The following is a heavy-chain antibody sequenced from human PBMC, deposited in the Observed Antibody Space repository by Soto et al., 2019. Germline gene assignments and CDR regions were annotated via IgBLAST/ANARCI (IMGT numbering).Heavy chain of an antibody. D-gene: IGHD4-17*01. V-gene: IGHV3-30*18. Sequence: QLVESGGGVVPPGASLRLSCAASGFTCSTFGMHWVRQTPGKGLEWVAVISYDGNNKVYADSVKGRFTISRDNFKNTVDLVMNNLKVDDTAVYYCAKDLQAYGDYDYYCYGLDVWGQGATVSVSS. CDR1: GFTCSTFG. CDR3: AKDLQAYGDYDYYCYGLDV. J-gene: IGHJ6*02. CDR2: ISYDGNNK.